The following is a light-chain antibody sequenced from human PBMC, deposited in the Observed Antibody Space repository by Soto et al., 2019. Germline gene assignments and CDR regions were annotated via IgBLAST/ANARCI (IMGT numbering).Light chain of an antibody. V-gene: IGKV3-15*01. J-gene: IGKJ2*01. CDR3: QHYSNWRRT. CDR1: QSVNSN. CDR2: AAS. Sequence: EIVMTQSPATLSVSPGERATLSCRASQSVNSNLAWYQQKPGQPPRLLMYAASTRAAGIPARFRGSGSGTDFTLTISSLQSEDFAVYYCQHYSNWRRTFGQGTKLEIK.